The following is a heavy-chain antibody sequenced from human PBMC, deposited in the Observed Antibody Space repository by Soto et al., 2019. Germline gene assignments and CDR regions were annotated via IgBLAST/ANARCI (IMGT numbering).Heavy chain of an antibody. CDR2: INPSGGST. CDR3: ASYGDYVGSFDY. CDR1: GYTFTSYY. J-gene: IGHJ4*02. V-gene: IGHV1-46*01. Sequence: QVQLVQSGAEVKKPGASVKVSCKASGYTFTSYYMHWVRQAPGQGLEWMGIINPSGGSTSYAQKFQGRVTLSRDSSTSTVYMELSSLRSEDTAVYYCASYGDYVGSFDYWGQGTLDTVSS. D-gene: IGHD4-17*01.